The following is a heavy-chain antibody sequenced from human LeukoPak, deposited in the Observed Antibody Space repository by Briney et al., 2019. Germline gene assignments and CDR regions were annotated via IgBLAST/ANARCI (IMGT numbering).Heavy chain of an antibody. Sequence: PGGSLRLSCAASGFIFKKYWMNWVRQAPGKGLEWVSSISSSSSYIYYADSVKGRFTISRDNAKNSLYLQMNSLRAEDTAVYYCARDRGLATVRFRGHLTYAFDPWGQGTLVTVSS. J-gene: IGHJ5*02. CDR1: GFIFKKYW. CDR3: ARDRGLATVRFRGHLTYAFDP. CDR2: ISSSSSYI. V-gene: IGHV3-21*01. D-gene: IGHD4-11*01.